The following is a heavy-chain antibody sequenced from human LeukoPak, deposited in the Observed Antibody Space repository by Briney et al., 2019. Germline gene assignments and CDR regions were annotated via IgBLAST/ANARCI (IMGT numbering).Heavy chain of an antibody. D-gene: IGHD2-15*01. J-gene: IGHJ3*01. CDR3: AKPRDIDSWAFDV. Sequence: GGSLRLSCAASGFTFKNHDMHGVRQAPGKGREWVAGISYDGRNKYYADSAKGRFTISRDNPKNTLNLQMNRLRTENTAVYYCAKPRDIDSWAFDVWGQGTMVTVS. V-gene: IGHV3-30*18. CDR2: ISYDGRNK. CDR1: GFTFKNHD.